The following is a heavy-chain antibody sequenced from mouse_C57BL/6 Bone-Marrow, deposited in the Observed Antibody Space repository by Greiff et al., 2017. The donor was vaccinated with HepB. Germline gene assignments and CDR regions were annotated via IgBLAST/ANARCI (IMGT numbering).Heavy chain of an antibody. CDR1: GFTFSSYA. CDR3: ARGGMVTNYYAMDY. J-gene: IGHJ4*01. D-gene: IGHD2-3*01. Sequence: DVKLQESGGGLVKPGGSLKLSCAASGFTFSSYAMSWVRQTPEKRLEWVATISDGGSYTYYPDNVKGRFTISRDNAKNNLYLQMSHLKSEDTAMYYCARGGMVTNYYAMDYWGQGTSVTVSS. V-gene: IGHV5-4*03. CDR2: ISDGGSYT.